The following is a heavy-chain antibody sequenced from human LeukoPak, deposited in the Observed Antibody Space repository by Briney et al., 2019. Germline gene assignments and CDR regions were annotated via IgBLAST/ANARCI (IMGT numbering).Heavy chain of an antibody. V-gene: IGHV1-2*02. CDR3: ATNILVRDIINWFDP. D-gene: IGHD3-10*01. J-gene: IGHJ5*02. CDR2: IKPNSGGT. CDR1: GYSFADYY. Sequence: ASVKVSCEASGYSFADYYTHWVRQAPGQGLEWMGWIKPNSGGTRSAQKFQGRVTMTRDTSISTAYMELSSLRYDDTAVYYCATNILVRDIINWFDPWGQGTLVTVSS.